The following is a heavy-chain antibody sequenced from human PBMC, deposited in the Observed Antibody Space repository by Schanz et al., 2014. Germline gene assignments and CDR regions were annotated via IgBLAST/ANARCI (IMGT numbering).Heavy chain of an antibody. CDR1: GFVFRTFA. CDR2: ITTGGNT. J-gene: IGHJ5*01. CDR3: SKDKQGSRSDDS. V-gene: IGHV3-23*01. Sequence: EVQLLESGGTVVQPGGSLRVSCAASGFVFRTFAMYWVRQAPGKGLEWVSSITTGGNTYYRDSVKGRFIVSRDNSKNTLYLEMNRLRVDDTAVYYCSKDKQGSRSDDSWGQGTLVTVSS. D-gene: IGHD2-15*01.